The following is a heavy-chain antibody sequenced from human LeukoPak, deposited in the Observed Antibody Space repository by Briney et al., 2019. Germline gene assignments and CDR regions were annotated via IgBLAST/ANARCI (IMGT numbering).Heavy chain of an antibody. CDR3: ARVIVVVPAATLSGMDV. CDR1: GFTFGDYY. D-gene: IGHD2-2*01. CDR2: ISSSSSYI. Sequence: GGSLRLSCAASGFTFGDYYMSWIRQAPGKGLEWVSYISSSSSYIYYADSAKGRFTISRDNAKNSLYLQMNSLRAEDTAVYYCARVIVVVPAATLSGMDVWGQGTTVTVSS. J-gene: IGHJ6*02. V-gene: IGHV3-11*06.